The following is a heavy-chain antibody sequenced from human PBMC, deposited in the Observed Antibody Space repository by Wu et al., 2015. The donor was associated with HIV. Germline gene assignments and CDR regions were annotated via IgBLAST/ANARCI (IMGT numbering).Heavy chain of an antibody. J-gene: IGHJ6*02. V-gene: IGHV1-69*13. D-gene: IGHD2-15*01. CDR1: GGTFSSYA. Sequence: QVQLVQSGAEVKKPGSSVKVSCKASGGTFSSYAISWVRQAPGQGLEWMGRIIPIFGTANYAQKFQGRVTITADESTSTAYMELSSLRSEDTAVYYCARDGGSYCSGGSCYSVHYYYYGMDVWGQG. CDR3: ARDGGSYCSGGSCYSVHYYYYGMDV. CDR2: IIPIFGTA.